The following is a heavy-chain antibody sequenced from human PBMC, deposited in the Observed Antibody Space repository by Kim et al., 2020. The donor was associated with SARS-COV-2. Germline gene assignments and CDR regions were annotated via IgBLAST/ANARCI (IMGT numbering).Heavy chain of an antibody. CDR2: INANTGDP. D-gene: IGHD1-7*01. Sequence: ASVKVSCKASGYNFASHYMHWVRQAPGQGLEWMGVINANTGDPTYAQKFQGRFTLTRDTSTSTLYMELSSLRSEDTAVYYCARDSSAGTSWWFDPWGQGSLVTVSS. CDR3: ARDSSAGTSWWFDP. CDR1: GYNFASHY. V-gene: IGHV1-46*01. J-gene: IGHJ5*02.